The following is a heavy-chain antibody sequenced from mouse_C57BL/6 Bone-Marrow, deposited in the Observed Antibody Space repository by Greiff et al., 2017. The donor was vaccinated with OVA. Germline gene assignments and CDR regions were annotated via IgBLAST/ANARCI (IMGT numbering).Heavy chain of an antibody. Sequence: EVHLVESGGGLVQPGESLKLSCESNEYAFPSHDMSWVRKTPEKRLELVASINSDGGSTYYQDTMESLFIISRDNATKTLYRQMSCLRSEDTSLYYCASHACPSHYWGQGTTLTVSS. CDR2: INSDGGST. J-gene: IGHJ2*01. V-gene: IGHV5-2*01. CDR1: EYAFPSHD. CDR3: ASHACPSHY.